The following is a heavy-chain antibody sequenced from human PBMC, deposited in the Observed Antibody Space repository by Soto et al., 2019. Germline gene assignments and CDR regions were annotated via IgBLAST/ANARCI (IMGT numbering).Heavy chain of an antibody. J-gene: IGHJ6*02. CDR3: ARGLKYYDFWSGYYYYYYGMDV. CDR1: GYTFTSYD. Sequence: GASVKISCKASGYTFTSYDINWVRQATGQGLEWMGWMNPNSGNTGYAQKFQGRVTMTRNTSISTAYMELSSLRSEDTAVYYCARGLKYYDFWSGYYYYYYGMDVWGQGTTVTVSS. D-gene: IGHD3-3*01. V-gene: IGHV1-8*01. CDR2: MNPNSGNT.